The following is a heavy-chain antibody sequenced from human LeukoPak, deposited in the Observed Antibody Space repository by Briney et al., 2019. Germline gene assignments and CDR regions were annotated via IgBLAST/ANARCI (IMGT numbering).Heavy chain of an antibody. CDR2: IYPGDSDT. CDR1: GYSFTSYW. Sequence: GESLKISCKGSGYSFTSYWIGWVRQLPGKCLEWMGIIYPGDSDTRYSPSFQGQVTISADKSISTAYLQWSSLKASDTAMYYCARYVRDRSSWYFDYWGQGTLVTVSS. J-gene: IGHJ4*02. V-gene: IGHV5-51*01. D-gene: IGHD6-13*01. CDR3: ARYVRDRSSWYFDY.